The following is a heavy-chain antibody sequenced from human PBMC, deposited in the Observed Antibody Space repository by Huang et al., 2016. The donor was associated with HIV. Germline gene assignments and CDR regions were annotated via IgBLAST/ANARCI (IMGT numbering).Heavy chain of an antibody. CDR1: GGTFSSYA. J-gene: IGHJ5*02. Sequence: QVLLVQSGAEVRKPGSSVKVSCTAFGGTFSSYAISWVRQAPGQGLEWMGGIIPICGTANYTQKFQGRVTITVDESTNTGYMELTRRTSEDMAVYYCARTAYSYGFRQGYNWFDPWGQGTPVTVSS. D-gene: IGHD5-18*01. V-gene: IGHV1-69*13. CDR2: IIPICGTA. CDR3: ARTAYSYGFRQGYNWFDP.